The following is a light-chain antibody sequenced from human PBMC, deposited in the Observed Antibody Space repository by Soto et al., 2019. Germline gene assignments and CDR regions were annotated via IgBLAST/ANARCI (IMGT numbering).Light chain of an antibody. CDR2: GAS. Sequence: EIVMTQSPATLSVSPGERATLSCRASQSVSVNLAWYQQKPGQPPRLLLYGASTRSTGIPARFSGSGSGTEFTLTINSLQSEDFAVYYCQQDNNWPPLTFGGGTKVEIK. J-gene: IGKJ4*01. CDR3: QQDNNWPPLT. CDR1: QSVSVN. V-gene: IGKV3-15*01.